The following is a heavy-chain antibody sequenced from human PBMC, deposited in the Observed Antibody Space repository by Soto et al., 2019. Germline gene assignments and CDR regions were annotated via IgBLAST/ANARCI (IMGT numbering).Heavy chain of an antibody. CDR2: INAGNGNT. Sequence: EASVTVSCQASGYTFTSYAMHWVRQAPGQRLEWMGWINAGNGNTKYSQKFQGRVTITRDTSASTAYMELSSLRSEDTAVYYCARGIPLPTPLDYWGQGTLVTVSS. CDR1: GYTFTSYA. D-gene: IGHD2-2*02. V-gene: IGHV1-3*01. CDR3: ARGIPLPTPLDY. J-gene: IGHJ4*02.